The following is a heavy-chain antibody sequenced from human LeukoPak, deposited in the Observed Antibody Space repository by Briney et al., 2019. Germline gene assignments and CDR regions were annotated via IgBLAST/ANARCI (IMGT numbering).Heavy chain of an antibody. CDR2: INHSGST. D-gene: IGHD2-21*02. Sequence: SETLSLTCAVYGGSFSGYYWSWIRQPPGKGLEWIGEINHSGSTNCNPSLKSRVTISVDTSKNQFSLKLSSVTAADTAVYYCARDPVVPATSMQFDWYFDLWGRGTLVTVSS. CDR1: GGSFSGYY. CDR3: ARDPVVPATSMQFDWYFDL. J-gene: IGHJ2*01. V-gene: IGHV4-34*01.